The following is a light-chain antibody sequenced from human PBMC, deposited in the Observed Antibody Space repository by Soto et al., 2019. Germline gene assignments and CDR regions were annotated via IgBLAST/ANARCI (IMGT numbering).Light chain of an antibody. V-gene: IGLV2-11*01. CDR3: CSYAGSYTYV. J-gene: IGLJ1*01. Sequence: QSALTQPRSVSGSPGQSVTISCTGTSSDVGGYNYVSWYQQHPGKAPKLMIYDVSKRPSGVPDRFSGSKSGNTASLTISGLQAEDEADYYCCSYAGSYTYVFGTRTKVTV. CDR2: DVS. CDR1: SSDVGGYNY.